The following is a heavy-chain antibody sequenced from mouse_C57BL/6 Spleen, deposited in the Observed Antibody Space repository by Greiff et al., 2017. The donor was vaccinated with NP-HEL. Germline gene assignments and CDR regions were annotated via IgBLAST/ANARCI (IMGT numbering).Heavy chain of an antibody. V-gene: IGHV5-9-1*02. CDR1: GFTFSSYA. Sequence: EVKLVESGEGLVKPGGSLKLSCAASGFTFSSYAMSWVRQTPEKRLEWVAYISSGGDYIYYADTVKGRFTISRDNARNTLYLQMSSLKSEDTAMYYCTRDTSSNPYAMDYWGQGTSVTVSS. CDR3: TRDTSSNPYAMDY. J-gene: IGHJ4*01. CDR2: ISSGGDYI. D-gene: IGHD2-5*01.